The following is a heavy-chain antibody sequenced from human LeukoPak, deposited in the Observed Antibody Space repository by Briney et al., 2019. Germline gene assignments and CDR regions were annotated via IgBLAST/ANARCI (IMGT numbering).Heavy chain of an antibody. CDR2: ISSSISTI. Sequence: GSLRLSCAASGFTFSSYSMNWVRQAPGKGLEWVSYISSSISTIYYADSVKGRFTISRDNAKNSLYLQMNSLRAEDTAVYYCAKDRGAVAGDFDYWGQGTLVTVSS. CDR1: GFTFSSYS. V-gene: IGHV3-48*04. D-gene: IGHD6-19*01. J-gene: IGHJ4*02. CDR3: AKDRGAVAGDFDY.